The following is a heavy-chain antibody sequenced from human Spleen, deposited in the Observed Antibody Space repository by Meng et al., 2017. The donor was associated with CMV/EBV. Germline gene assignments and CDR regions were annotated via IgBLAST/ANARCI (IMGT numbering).Heavy chain of an antibody. Sequence: GESLKISCAASGFSFSYYGMHWVRQTPGKGLEWVALIWYDGSNEYYADSVKGRFTISRDNSKNTLYLQMNSLRAEDTAVYYCARDRVAAAGYFDYWGQGTLVTVSS. J-gene: IGHJ4*02. V-gene: IGHV3-33*01. D-gene: IGHD6-13*01. CDR3: ARDRVAAAGYFDY. CDR1: GFSFSYYG. CDR2: IWYDGSNE.